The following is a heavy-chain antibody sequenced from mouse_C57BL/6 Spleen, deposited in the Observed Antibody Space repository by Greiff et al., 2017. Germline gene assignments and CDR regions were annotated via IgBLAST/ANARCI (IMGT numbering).Heavy chain of an antibody. D-gene: IGHD2-2*01. CDR1: GFTFSDYG. Sequence: EVMLVESGGGLVKPGGSLKLSCAASGFTFSDYGMHWVRQAPEKGLEWVAYISSGSSTIYYADTVKGRFTISRDNAKNTLFLQMTSLRSEDTAMYYCAIDGYDNYFDYWGQGTTLTVSS. CDR3: AIDGYDNYFDY. J-gene: IGHJ2*01. V-gene: IGHV5-17*01. CDR2: ISSGSSTI.